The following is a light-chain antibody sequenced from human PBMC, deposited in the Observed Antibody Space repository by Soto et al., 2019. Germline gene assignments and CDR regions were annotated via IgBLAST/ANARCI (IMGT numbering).Light chain of an antibody. J-gene: IGKJ2*01. Sequence: EIVLTQSPGTLSLSPGERATLSCRASQSVSSSYFAWYQQKPGQAPRLLIYDASSRATGIPDRFSGSGSGTDFTLTISRLEPEDFAVYYCQQYGSSSYTFGQGTKLEIK. CDR3: QQYGSSSYT. V-gene: IGKV3-20*01. CDR1: QSVSSSY. CDR2: DAS.